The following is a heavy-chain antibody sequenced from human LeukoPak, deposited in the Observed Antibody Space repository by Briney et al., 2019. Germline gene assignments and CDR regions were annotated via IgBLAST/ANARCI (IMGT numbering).Heavy chain of an antibody. CDR2: IEPDGSEK. V-gene: IGHV3-7*01. D-gene: IGHD1-14*01. CDR3: ARETTPDYSYYYMDV. J-gene: IGHJ6*03. Sequence: PGGSLRLSCATSGFTFNNYWMSWVRQAPGTGLEWVANIEPDGSEKYYLGSVKGRFTISRDNAKNSLYLQMNSLRADDTAVYYCARETTPDYSYYYMDVWGKGTTVTVSS. CDR1: GFTFNNYW.